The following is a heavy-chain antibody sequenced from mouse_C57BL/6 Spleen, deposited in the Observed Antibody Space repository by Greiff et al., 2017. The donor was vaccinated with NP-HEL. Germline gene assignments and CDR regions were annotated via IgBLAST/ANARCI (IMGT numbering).Heavy chain of an antibody. CDR3: ATIYYDYTWFAY. CDR2: IYPSDSET. V-gene: IGHV1-61*01. J-gene: IGHJ3*01. Sequence: VQLQQPGAELVRPGSSVKLSCKASGYTFTSYWMDWVKQRPGQGLEWIGNIYPSDSETHYNQKFKDKATLTVDKSSSTAYMQLSSLTSEDSAVYYCATIYYDYTWFAYWGQGTLVTVSA. D-gene: IGHD2-4*01. CDR1: GYTFTSYW.